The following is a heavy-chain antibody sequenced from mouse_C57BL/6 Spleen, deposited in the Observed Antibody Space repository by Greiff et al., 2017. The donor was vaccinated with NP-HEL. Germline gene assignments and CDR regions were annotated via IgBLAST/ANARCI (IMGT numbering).Heavy chain of an antibody. CDR2: IDPSDSET. J-gene: IGHJ4*01. V-gene: IGHV1-52*01. Sequence: VKLQQPGAELVRPGSSVKLSCKASGYTFTSYWMHWVKQRPIQGLEWIGNIDPSDSETHYNQKFKDKATLTVDKSSSTACMQLSSLTSEDSAVYYGARGEGNYVDYYAMDYWGQGTSVTVSS. D-gene: IGHD2-1*01. CDR3: ARGEGNYVDYYAMDY. CDR1: GYTFTSYW.